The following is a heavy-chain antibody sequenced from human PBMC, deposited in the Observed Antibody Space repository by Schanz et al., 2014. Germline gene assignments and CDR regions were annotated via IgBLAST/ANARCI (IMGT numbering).Heavy chain of an antibody. Sequence: EAHLVESGGTLVRPGGSLRLSCAASGFTFSTYAMAWVRQAPGKGLEWVSSINTGGDSTYYADSVKGRFTISRDNSRDTVYLQMNSLRADDTAMYYCAKSLESCPGGRCSRGYFDYWGQGTLVTVSS. J-gene: IGHJ4*02. D-gene: IGHD2-8*02. V-gene: IGHV3-23*04. CDR1: GFTFSTYA. CDR2: INTGGDST. CDR3: AKSLESCPGGRCSRGYFDY.